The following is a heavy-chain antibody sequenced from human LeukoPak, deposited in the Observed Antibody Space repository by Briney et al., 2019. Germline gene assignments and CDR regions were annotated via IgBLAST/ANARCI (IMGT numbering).Heavy chain of an antibody. Sequence: HPGGSLRLSCAASGFTVSSNFMTWVRQAPGKGLEWVSVIYSGGSTYYADSVKDRFTISRDNSKNMLYLQMNSLRAEDTAVYYCARGRGMAILDYWGQGTLVTVSS. CDR2: IYSGGST. CDR3: ARGRGMAILDY. J-gene: IGHJ4*02. D-gene: IGHD3-16*01. CDR1: GFTVSSNF. V-gene: IGHV3-66*01.